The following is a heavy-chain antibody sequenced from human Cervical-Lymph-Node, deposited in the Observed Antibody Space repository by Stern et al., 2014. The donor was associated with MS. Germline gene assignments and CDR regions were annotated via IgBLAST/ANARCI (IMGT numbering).Heavy chain of an antibody. D-gene: IGHD4-17*01. CDR1: GFSLSTSGMC. CDR3: ARIRTVTSAFDY. CDR2: IDWDDDK. J-gene: IGHJ4*02. V-gene: IGHV2-70*01. Sequence: VTLKESGPALVKPTQTLTLTCTFSGFSLSTSGMCVSWLRQPPGKALEWLALIDWDDDKYYSTSLKTRLTISNDTSKNQVVLTMTNMDPVDTATYYCARIRTVTSAFDYWGQGTLVTVSS.